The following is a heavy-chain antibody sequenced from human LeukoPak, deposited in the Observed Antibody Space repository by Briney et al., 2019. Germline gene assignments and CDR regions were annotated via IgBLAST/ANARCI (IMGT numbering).Heavy chain of an antibody. D-gene: IGHD3-9*01. CDR1: GFTFSSYK. V-gene: IGHV3-21*06. J-gene: IGHJ4*02. CDR2: IHSGGSDV. CDR3: ARGHYDILTGNYKWTPDY. Sequence: GGSLRLSCAASGFTFSSYKMDWVRQAPGRGLEWVSSIHSGGSDVYYADSVKGRFTVSRDNAKNSLFLQMNSLRAEDAALYYCARGHYDILTGNYKWTPDYWGQGTLVTVSS.